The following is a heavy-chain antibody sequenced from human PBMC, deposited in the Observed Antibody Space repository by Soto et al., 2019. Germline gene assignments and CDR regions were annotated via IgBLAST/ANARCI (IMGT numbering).Heavy chain of an antibody. Sequence: GESLKISCKGPGHLFNNHWIGWVRQTPGKGLEWMGLIFTRDSETKTSPSFQGHVSFSVDNSINTVYLQWTSLKTTDTGIYFCARGYFDSGHGYDLWGQGTLVTISS. D-gene: IGHD3-10*01. CDR2: IFTRDSET. V-gene: IGHV5-51*01. CDR3: ARGYFDSGHGYDL. CDR1: GHLFNNHW. J-gene: IGHJ5*02.